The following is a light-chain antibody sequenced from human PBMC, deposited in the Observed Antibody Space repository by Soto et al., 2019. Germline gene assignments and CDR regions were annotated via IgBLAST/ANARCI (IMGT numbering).Light chain of an antibody. V-gene: IGKV1-5*03. CDR3: QQYNSQYT. Sequence: DIQMTQSPSTLSASVGDRVTITCRASQSISSWLAWYQQKPWKAPKLLIYKASSLESGVPSRFSGSGSGTEFTLTISSLQPDDFATYYCQQYNSQYTFGQGTRLEIK. CDR1: QSISSW. J-gene: IGKJ5*01. CDR2: KAS.